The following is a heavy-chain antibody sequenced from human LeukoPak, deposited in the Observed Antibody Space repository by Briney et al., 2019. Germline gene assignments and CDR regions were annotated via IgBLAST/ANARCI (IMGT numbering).Heavy chain of an antibody. CDR1: GVTFSNYA. D-gene: IGHD2-2*01. Sequence: GGSLRLSCAASGVTFSNYALHWVRQSPRKGLEWVALIWYDGTNKYYADSVKGRSTISRDNSENTVYLQMNSLGVDDTAVYYCARIGSSTWAKPLHFDYWGQGTLVTVSS. J-gene: IGHJ4*02. CDR2: IWYDGTNK. CDR3: ARIGSSTWAKPLHFDY. V-gene: IGHV3-30*04.